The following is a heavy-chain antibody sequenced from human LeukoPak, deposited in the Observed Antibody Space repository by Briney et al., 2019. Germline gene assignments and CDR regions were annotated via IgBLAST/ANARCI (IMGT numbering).Heavy chain of an antibody. D-gene: IGHD3-22*01. CDR2: INSDGSST. J-gene: IGHJ4*02. Sequence: PGGSLSLSCAASGFTFSSYWMHWVRQAPGKGLVWVSRINSDGSSTSYADSVKGRFTISRDNAKNTLYLQMNSLRAEDTAVYYCASGNYYDSSGYYSRSFFDYWGQGTLVTVSS. V-gene: IGHV3-74*01. CDR3: ASGNYYDSSGYYSRSFFDY. CDR1: GFTFSSYW.